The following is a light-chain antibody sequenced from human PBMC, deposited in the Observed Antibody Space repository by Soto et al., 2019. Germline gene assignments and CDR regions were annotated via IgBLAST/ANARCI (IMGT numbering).Light chain of an antibody. CDR3: QQYRSSPRT. Sequence: EIVLTQSPGTLSLSQGERATLSCRASQSVSSSYLAWYQQKPGQAPSLLIYGASSRATGIPDRFSGSGSGTDFTLTISRLEPEDFAVDYCQQYRSSPRTFGGGTKVEIK. CDR1: QSVSSSY. CDR2: GAS. J-gene: IGKJ4*01. V-gene: IGKV3-20*01.